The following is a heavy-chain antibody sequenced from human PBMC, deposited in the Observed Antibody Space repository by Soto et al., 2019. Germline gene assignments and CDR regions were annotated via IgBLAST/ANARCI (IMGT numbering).Heavy chain of an antibody. CDR3: AKALRGSIFGVVRSYYYGMDV. J-gene: IGHJ6*02. CDR2: ISGSGGST. Sequence: GGSLRLSCAASGFTFSSYAMSWVRQAPGKGLEWVSAISGSGGSTYYADSVKGRFTISRDNSKNTLYLQMNSLRAEDTAVYYCAKALRGSIFGVVRSYYYGMDVWGQGTTVTVSS. V-gene: IGHV3-23*01. D-gene: IGHD3-3*01. CDR1: GFTFSSYA.